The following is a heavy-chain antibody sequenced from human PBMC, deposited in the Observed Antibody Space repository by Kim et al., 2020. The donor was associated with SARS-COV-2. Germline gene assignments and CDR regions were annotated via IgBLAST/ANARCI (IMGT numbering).Heavy chain of an antibody. CDR2: IYHSGST. V-gene: IGHV4-38-2*02. CDR1: GYSISSGYY. Sequence: SETLSLTCTFSGYSISSGYYWGWIRQPPGKGLEWIGSIYHSGSTYYNPSLKSRVTISVDTSKNQFSLKLSSVTAADTAVYYCARDLNWNYVLYWYFDLWGRGTLVTVSS. D-gene: IGHD1-7*01. CDR3: ARDLNWNYVLYWYFDL. J-gene: IGHJ2*01.